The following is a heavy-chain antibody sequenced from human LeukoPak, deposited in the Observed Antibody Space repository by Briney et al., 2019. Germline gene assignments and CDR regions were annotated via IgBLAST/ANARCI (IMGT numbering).Heavy chain of an antibody. CDR1: GFTFNIYA. Sequence: GGSLRLSCAASGFTFNIYAMTWVRQAPGKGLDWVSAIGGDDTSTDYADSVKGRFTISRDNSKNTLYLQMNRLRAEDTALYYCARRAGGTPDNWGLGTLVTVSS. V-gene: IGHV3-23*01. CDR3: ARRAGGTPDN. CDR2: IGGDDTST. D-gene: IGHD1-26*01. J-gene: IGHJ4*02.